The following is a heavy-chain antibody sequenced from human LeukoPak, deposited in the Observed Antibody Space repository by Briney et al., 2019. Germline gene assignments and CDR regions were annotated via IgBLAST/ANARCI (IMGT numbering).Heavy chain of an antibody. CDR3: AKLPLQDYRGNWFDP. Sequence: PGGSLRLSSAASGFTFSSYAMSWVRQAPGKGLEWVSAISGSGGSTYYADSVKGRFTISTDNSKNTLYLQMNSLRAEDTAVYYCAKLPLQDYRGNWFDPWGQGTLVTVSS. D-gene: IGHD4-11*01. CDR2: ISGSGGST. CDR1: GFTFSSYA. J-gene: IGHJ5*02. V-gene: IGHV3-23*01.